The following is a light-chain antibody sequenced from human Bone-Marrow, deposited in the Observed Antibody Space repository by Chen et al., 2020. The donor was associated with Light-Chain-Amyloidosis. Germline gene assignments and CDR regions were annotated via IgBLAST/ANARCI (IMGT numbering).Light chain of an antibody. CDR2: DDS. CDR3: QVCDSSSNHVV. CDR1: YIGGHS. V-gene: IGLV3-21*02. J-gene: IGLJ2*01. Sequence: YVLTQPPSVSVAPGQAARITCGGNYIGGHSFHWYQQKPGQAPLLVVYDDSDRPSGIPERFSGSNSGDPATLTISWVEAWDEADYFCQVCDSSSNHVVFGGGTKLTVL.